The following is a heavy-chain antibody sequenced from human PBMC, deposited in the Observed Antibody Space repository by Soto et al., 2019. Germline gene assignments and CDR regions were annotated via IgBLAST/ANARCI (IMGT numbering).Heavy chain of an antibody. Sequence: SETLSLTCTVSGGSISSYYWSWIRQPPGKGLEWIGYIYYSGSTNYNPSLKSRVTISVDTSKNQFSLKLSSVTAADTAVYYCARSDRDYYATPNFDYWGQGTLVTVSS. D-gene: IGHD4-17*01. CDR2: IYYSGST. CDR1: GGSISSYY. J-gene: IGHJ4*02. V-gene: IGHV4-59*08. CDR3: ARSDRDYYATPNFDY.